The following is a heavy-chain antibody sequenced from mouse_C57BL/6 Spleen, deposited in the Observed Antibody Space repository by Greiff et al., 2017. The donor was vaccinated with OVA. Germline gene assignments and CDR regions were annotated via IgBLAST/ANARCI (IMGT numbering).Heavy chain of an antibody. Sequence: DVMLVESGGDLVKPGGSLKLSCAASGFTFSSYGMSWVRQTPDKRLEWVATISSGGSYTYYPDSVKGRFTISRDNAKNTLYLQMSSLKSEDTAMYYCASPLTGPFAYWGQGTLVTVSA. CDR1: GFTFSSYG. V-gene: IGHV5-6*02. D-gene: IGHD4-1*01. J-gene: IGHJ3*01. CDR3: ASPLTGPFAY. CDR2: ISSGGSYT.